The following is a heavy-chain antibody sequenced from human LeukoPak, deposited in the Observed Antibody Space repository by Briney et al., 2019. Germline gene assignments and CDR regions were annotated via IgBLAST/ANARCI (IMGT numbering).Heavy chain of an antibody. CDR1: GFTFSSYA. D-gene: IGHD3-3*01. V-gene: IGHV3-30-3*01. J-gene: IGHJ4*02. CDR2: ISYDGSNK. CDR3: ARGYYGFWSGYRYYFDY. Sequence: GGSLRLSCAASGFTFSSYAMHWVRQAPGKGLEWVAVISYDGSNKYYADSVKGRFTISRDNSKNTLYLQMNSLRAEDTAVYYCARGYYGFWSGYRYYFDYWGQGTLVTVSS.